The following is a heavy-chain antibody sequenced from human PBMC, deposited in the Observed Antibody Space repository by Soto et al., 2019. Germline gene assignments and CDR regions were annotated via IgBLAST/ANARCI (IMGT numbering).Heavy chain of an antibody. CDR1: GYTFSNYG. Sequence: ASVKVSCKASGYTFSNYGIHWVRQAPGQRLEWMGLINAGNGNTKYSQKFQGRVTLTRDTSASTAYMELSSLRSEDTAVYYCARRLVGATGDFDYWGQGTLVTVSS. V-gene: IGHV1-3*01. J-gene: IGHJ4*02. D-gene: IGHD1-26*01. CDR2: INAGNGNT. CDR3: ARRLVGATGDFDY.